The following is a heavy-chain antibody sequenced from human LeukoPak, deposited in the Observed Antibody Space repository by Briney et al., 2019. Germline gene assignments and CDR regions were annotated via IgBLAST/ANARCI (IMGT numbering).Heavy chain of an antibody. CDR2: MNPNSGNT. Sequence: GASVKVSCKASGYSFTSYDINWVRQATGQGLEWMGWMNPNSGNTGYAQKFQGRVTMTRNTSISTAYMELSSLRSEDTAVYYCARRNHLWFGESPGAFDIWGQGTMVTVSS. D-gene: IGHD3-10*01. J-gene: IGHJ3*02. V-gene: IGHV1-8*01. CDR1: GYSFTSYD. CDR3: ARRNHLWFGESPGAFDI.